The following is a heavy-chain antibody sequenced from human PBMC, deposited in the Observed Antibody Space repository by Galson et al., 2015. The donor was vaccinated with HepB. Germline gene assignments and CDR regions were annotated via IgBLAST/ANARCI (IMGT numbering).Heavy chain of an antibody. CDR1: GFTFGDYA. D-gene: IGHD6-19*01. Sequence: SLRLSCAASGFTFGDYAMSWVRQAPGKGLEWVGFIRSKAYGGTTEYAASVKGRFTISRDDSKSIAYLQMNSLKTEDTAVYYCTRDPPEYSSGWYADLEDAFDIWGQGTMVTVSS. CDR2: IRSKAYGGTT. CDR3: TRDPPEYSSGWYADLEDAFDI. J-gene: IGHJ3*02. V-gene: IGHV3-49*04.